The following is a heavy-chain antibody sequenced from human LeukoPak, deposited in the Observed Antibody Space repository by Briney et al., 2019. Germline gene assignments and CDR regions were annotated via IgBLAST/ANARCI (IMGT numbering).Heavy chain of an antibody. CDR3: ARTDTMVRGVLFDY. J-gene: IGHJ4*02. Sequence: SETLSLTCTVSGGSISSYYWSWIRQPPGKGLEWIGYIYYSGSTNYNPSLKSRVTISVDTSKNQFSLKLSSVTAADTAVYYCARTDTMVRGVLFDYWGQGTLVTVSS. V-gene: IGHV4-59*01. CDR1: GGSISSYY. CDR2: IYYSGST. D-gene: IGHD3-10*01.